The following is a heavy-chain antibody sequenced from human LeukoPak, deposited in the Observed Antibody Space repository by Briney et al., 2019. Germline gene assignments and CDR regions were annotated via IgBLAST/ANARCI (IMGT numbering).Heavy chain of an antibody. CDR2: IWYDGSNK. Sequence: PGRSLRLSCAASGFTFSSYGMHWVRQAPGKGLEWVAVIWYDGSNKYYADSVKGRFTISRDNSKNTLYLQMNSLRAEDTAVYYCARDGLGIAVAGLFDYWGQGTLVTVSS. CDR1: GFTFSSYG. CDR3: ARDGLGIAVAGLFDY. J-gene: IGHJ4*02. D-gene: IGHD6-19*01. V-gene: IGHV3-30*19.